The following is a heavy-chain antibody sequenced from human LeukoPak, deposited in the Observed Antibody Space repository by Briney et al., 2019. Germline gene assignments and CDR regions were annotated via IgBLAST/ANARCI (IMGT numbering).Heavy chain of an antibody. CDR3: ARDHLRAAAGTFDY. J-gene: IGHJ4*02. V-gene: IGHV3-53*01. Sequence: GGSLRLSCAASGFIISSQYMSWVRQAPGKGLEWVSIIYSGGRTYYADSVKGRFTISRDNSKNTLYLQMNSLRAEDTAVYYCARDHLRAAAGTFDYWGQGTLVTVSS. D-gene: IGHD6-13*01. CDR2: IYSGGRT. CDR1: GFIISSQY.